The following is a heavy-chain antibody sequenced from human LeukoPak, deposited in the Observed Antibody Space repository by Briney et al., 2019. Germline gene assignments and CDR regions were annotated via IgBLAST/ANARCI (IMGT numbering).Heavy chain of an antibody. CDR2: VSSSGSTI. V-gene: IGHV3-48*03. CDR1: GFTFSSYE. CDR3: AELSITMIGGV. Sequence: GGSLRLSCAASGFTFSSYEMNWVRQAPGKGLEWVSYVSSSGSTIYYADSVKGRFTISRDNAKNSLYLQMNSLRAEDTAVYYCAELSITMIGGVWGKGTTVTISS. D-gene: IGHD3-10*02. J-gene: IGHJ6*04.